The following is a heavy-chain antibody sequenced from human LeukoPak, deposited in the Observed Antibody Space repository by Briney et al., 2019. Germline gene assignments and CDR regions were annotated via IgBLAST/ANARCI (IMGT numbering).Heavy chain of an antibody. J-gene: IGHJ3*02. V-gene: IGHV3-21*01. CDR2: ISSSSSYI. D-gene: IGHD2-2*01. Sequence: GGSLRLSCAASGFTFSSYSMNWVRQAPGKGLEWVSSISSSSSYIYYADSVKGRFTISRDNAKNSLYLQMNSLRAEDTAVYYCASPLYCSSTSCYQFAFDIWGQGTMVTVSS. CDR3: ASPLYCSSTSCYQFAFDI. CDR1: GFTFSSYS.